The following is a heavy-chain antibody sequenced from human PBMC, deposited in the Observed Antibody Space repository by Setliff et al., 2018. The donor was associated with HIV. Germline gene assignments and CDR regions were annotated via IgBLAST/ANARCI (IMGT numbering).Heavy chain of an antibody. V-gene: IGHV3-30*02. CDR1: GFTFSTYG. Sequence: PGGSLRLSCAVSGFTFSTYGMHWVRQAPGKGLEWVTFIEHVGSKKFYADSVKGRFTISRDNSKSTLYLQMNSLRPEDRAVYYCATTHHYARSGYYGWGQGTLVTVSS. CDR2: IEHVGSKK. J-gene: IGHJ4*02. CDR3: ATTHHYARSGYYG. D-gene: IGHD3-22*01.